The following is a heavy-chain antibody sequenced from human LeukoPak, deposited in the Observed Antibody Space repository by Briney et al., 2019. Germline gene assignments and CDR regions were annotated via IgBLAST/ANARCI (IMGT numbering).Heavy chain of an antibody. CDR1: GFIFENYA. V-gene: IGHV3-23*01. Sequence: PGGSLRLSCAASGFIFENYAMSWVRQAPGQGLEWVSALTGDGGSTYYGGSGKGRFTISRDNSKNTLYLQMNSLRAEDTAVYYCARLFRGDYYYGMDVWGQGTTVTVSS. CDR2: LTGDGGST. CDR3: ARLFRGDYYYGMDV. J-gene: IGHJ6*02. D-gene: IGHD3-10*01.